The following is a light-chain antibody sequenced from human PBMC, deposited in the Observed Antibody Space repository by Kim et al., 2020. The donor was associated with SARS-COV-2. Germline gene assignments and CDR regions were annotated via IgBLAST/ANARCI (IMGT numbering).Light chain of an antibody. CDR3: QHYENLPLT. Sequence: SASVGDRVTITCQASQDISKYLNWYQQKPGKAPKVLIYDASNLETGVPSRFSGSGSGTTFTLTISSLQPEDFATYYCQHYENLPLTFGGGTKVEI. J-gene: IGKJ4*01. CDR1: QDISKY. CDR2: DAS. V-gene: IGKV1-33*01.